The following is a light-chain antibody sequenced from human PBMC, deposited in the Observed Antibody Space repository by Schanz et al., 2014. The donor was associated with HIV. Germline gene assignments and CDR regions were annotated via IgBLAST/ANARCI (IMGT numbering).Light chain of an antibody. V-gene: IGLV2-8*01. J-gene: IGLJ3*02. CDR2: EVT. CDR3: SSYAGNNNGV. CDR1: SSDAGGYNY. Sequence: QSVLTQPPSASGSPGQSVTISCTGTSSDAGGYNYASWYQQHPGKAPKLMIYEVTKRPSGVPDRFSGSKSGNTASLTVSGLQAEDEADYYCSSYAGNNNGVFGGGTKLTVL.